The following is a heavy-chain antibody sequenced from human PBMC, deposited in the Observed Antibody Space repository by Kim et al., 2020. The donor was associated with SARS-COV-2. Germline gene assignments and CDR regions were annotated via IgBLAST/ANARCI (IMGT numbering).Heavy chain of an antibody. CDR1: GGSISSSSYY. V-gene: IGHV4-39*01. CDR2: IYYSGST. CDR3: ARRGYSYGDYYGMDV. Sequence: SETLSLTCTVSGGSISSSSYYWGWIRQPPGKGLEWIGSIYYSGSTYYNPSLKSRVTISVDTSKNQFSLKLSSVTAADTAVYYCARRGYSYGDYYGMDVWGQGTTVTVSS. J-gene: IGHJ6*02. D-gene: IGHD5-18*01.